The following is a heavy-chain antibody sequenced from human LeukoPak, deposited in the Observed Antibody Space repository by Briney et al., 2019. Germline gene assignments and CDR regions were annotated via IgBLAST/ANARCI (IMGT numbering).Heavy chain of an antibody. J-gene: IGHJ4*02. D-gene: IGHD3-3*01. CDR1: GFTFSSYW. Sequence: GGSLRLSCAASGFTFSSYWMSWVRQAPGKGLEWVSYISSSSSTIYYADSVKGRFTISRDNAKNSLYLQMNSLRAEDTAVYYCARESHSQYYDFWSGYDYWGQGTLVTVSS. CDR2: ISSSSSTI. CDR3: ARESHSQYYDFWSGYDY. V-gene: IGHV3-48*01.